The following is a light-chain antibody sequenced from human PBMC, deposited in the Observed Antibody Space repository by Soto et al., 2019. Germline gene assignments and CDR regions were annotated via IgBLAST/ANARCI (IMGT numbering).Light chain of an antibody. CDR1: QRINNNF. J-gene: IGKJ5*01. V-gene: IGKV3D-20*02. CDR3: LHRMNWPLT. Sequence: VLTQSPGTLSLSPGERATLACRATQRINNNFVGWYQQRPGQDPRLVIYDASKRATGIPARFSGSGSETDFTLTISSLEPEDVGVYYCLHRMNWPLTFGQGTRLEI. CDR2: DAS.